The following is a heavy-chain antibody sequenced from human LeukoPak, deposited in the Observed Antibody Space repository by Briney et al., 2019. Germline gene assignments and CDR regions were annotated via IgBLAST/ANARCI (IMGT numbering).Heavy chain of an antibody. Sequence: GGFLRLSCEGSGFTFSNYWMSWVRQAPGKGLEWVANIQQHGSETYYGDSVKGRFTIPRDNAKKSLYLQMNSLRAEDTAVYYCAPPPIAATGNWGQGTLVTVSS. CDR2: IQQHGSET. CDR1: GFTFSNYW. CDR3: APPPIAATGN. J-gene: IGHJ4*02. V-gene: IGHV3-7*01. D-gene: IGHD6-13*01.